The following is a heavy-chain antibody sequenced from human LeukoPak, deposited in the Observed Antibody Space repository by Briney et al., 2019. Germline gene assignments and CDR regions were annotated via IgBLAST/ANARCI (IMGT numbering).Heavy chain of an antibody. J-gene: IGHJ4*02. Sequence: SETLSLTCAVYGGSFSGYYWSWIRQPPGKGLEWIGEINHSGSTNYNPSLKSRVTISVDTSKNQFSLKLSSVTAADTAVYYCARLLTMVRGVYMGRPKPRYYFDYWGQGTLVTVSS. V-gene: IGHV4-34*01. CDR2: INHSGST. D-gene: IGHD3-10*01. CDR3: ARLLTMVRGVYMGRPKPRYYFDY. CDR1: GGSFSGYY.